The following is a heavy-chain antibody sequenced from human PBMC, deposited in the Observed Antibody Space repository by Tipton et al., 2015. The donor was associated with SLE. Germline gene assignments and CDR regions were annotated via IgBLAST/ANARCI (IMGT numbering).Heavy chain of an antibody. CDR1: GYSFTSHG. CDR2: ISGNNGNT. J-gene: IGHJ4*02. CDR3: ATGDDYGDYWYFDY. D-gene: IGHD4-17*01. Sequence: QSGPEVKKPGASVKVSCKTSGYSFTSHGVSWVRQAPGQGLEWMGWISGNNGNTNYAERFRGRVTMTANTSSDTAYMELRSLRPEDTAVYYCATGDDYGDYWYFDYWGQGTLVTVSS. V-gene: IGHV1-18*01.